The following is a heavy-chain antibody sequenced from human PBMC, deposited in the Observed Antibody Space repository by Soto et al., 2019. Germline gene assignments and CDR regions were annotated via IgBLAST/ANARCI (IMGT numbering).Heavy chain of an antibody. V-gene: IGHV4-59*02. J-gene: IGHJ5*02. CDR3: ARDMHAGFTHDVDP. D-gene: IGHD1-1*01. Sequence: QMHLLESGPGLVKPSETVSLTCSVSGVSVTSYHWSWIRLFHRKGLEWIAFTSHTGNANYNPSLRSRVIISMDTSKNQVSLQLTSVTATAAALYYCARDMHAGFTHDVDPWGQGNLVTVSS. CDR1: GVSVTSYH. CDR2: TSHTGNA.